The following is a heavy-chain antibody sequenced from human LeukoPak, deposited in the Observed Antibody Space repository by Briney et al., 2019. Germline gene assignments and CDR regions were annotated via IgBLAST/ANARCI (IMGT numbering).Heavy chain of an antibody. Sequence: GGSLRLSCAASGFTFSSYAMSWVRQAPGKGLEWVSAISGSGGSTYYADSVKGRFTISRDNSKNTLYLQMNSLRAEDTAVYYCAKALDYGGNPPYFDYWGQGTLVTVSS. V-gene: IGHV3-23*01. CDR1: GFTFSSYA. J-gene: IGHJ4*02. CDR2: ISGSGGST. CDR3: AKALDYGGNPPYFDY. D-gene: IGHD4-23*01.